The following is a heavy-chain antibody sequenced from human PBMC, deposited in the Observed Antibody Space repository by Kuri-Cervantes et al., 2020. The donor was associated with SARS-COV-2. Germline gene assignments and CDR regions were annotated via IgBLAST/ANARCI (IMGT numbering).Heavy chain of an antibody. V-gene: IGHV4-61*09. D-gene: IGHD3-3*01. J-gene: IGHJ4*02. CDR3: ARQGLDYDFWSGYSGFDY. CDR2: IYTTGGT. Sequence: SETLSLTCTVSGASIGSGSNFWTWIRQPAGKGLERIGYIYTTGGTNYNPSLKSRITISLDTSKNQFSLKLSSVTAADTAVYYCARQGLDYDFWSGYSGFDYWGQGTLVTVSS. CDR1: GASIGSGSNF.